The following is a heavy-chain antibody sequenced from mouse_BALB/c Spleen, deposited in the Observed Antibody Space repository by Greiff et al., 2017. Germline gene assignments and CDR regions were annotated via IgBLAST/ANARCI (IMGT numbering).Heavy chain of an antibody. Sequence: VKLVESGGGLVKPGGSLKLSCAASGFTFSDYYMYWVRQTPEKRLEWVATISDGGSYTYYPDSVKGRFTISRDNAKNNLYLQMSSLKSEDTAMYYCARDGNFDYWGQGTTLTVSS. J-gene: IGHJ2*01. CDR3: ARDGNFDY. CDR1: GFTFSDYY. V-gene: IGHV5-4*02. D-gene: IGHD1-1*02. CDR2: ISDGGSYT.